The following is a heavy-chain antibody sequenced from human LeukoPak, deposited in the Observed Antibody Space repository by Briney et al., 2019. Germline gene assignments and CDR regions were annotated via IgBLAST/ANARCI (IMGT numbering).Heavy chain of an antibody. CDR1: GFRFSDFY. D-gene: IGHD3-3*01. Sequence: GGSLRLSCAASGFRFSDFYMSWIRQAPGKGPEWVSFISPDGSAVYYAESVEGRFTISRDNTKNSLYLQMNSLRAEDTAVYYCAGSVQFLEWLVDYWGQGTLVPVSS. CDR3: AGSVQFLEWLVDY. J-gene: IGHJ4*02. CDR2: ISPDGSAV. V-gene: IGHV3-11*01.